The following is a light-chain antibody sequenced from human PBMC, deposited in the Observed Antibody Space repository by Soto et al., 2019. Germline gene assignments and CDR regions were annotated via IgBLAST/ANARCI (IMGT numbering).Light chain of an antibody. CDR3: QQYNKWPPTFT. CDR2: RAS. V-gene: IGKV3-15*01. Sequence: EIVMTQSPATLSLSPGERATLSCRASQSVSSNLAWYQQKPGQAPRLLIYRASTMATGIPARFSGSGSGTEFTLAISSLQYEDFAVYYCQQYNKWPPTFTFGQGTKLEIK. J-gene: IGKJ2*01. CDR1: QSVSSN.